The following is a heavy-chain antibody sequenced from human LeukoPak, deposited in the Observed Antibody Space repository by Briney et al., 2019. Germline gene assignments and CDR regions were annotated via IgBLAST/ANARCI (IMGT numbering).Heavy chain of an antibody. Sequence: GSLRLSSAASGFTFSSYSMNWVRQAPGKGLEWIGEINHSGSTNYNPSLKSRVTISVDTSKTQFSLKLSSVTAADTAVYYCARHQCSGTRCYNFYFYAMDVWGQGTTVTVSS. CDR2: INHSGST. V-gene: IGHV4-34*01. CDR1: GFTFSSYS. D-gene: IGHD2-2*02. J-gene: IGHJ6*02. CDR3: ARHQCSGTRCYNFYFYAMDV.